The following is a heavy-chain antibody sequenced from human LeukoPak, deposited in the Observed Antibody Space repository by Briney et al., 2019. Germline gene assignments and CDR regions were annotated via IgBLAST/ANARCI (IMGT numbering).Heavy chain of an antibody. D-gene: IGHD3/OR15-3a*01. J-gene: IGHJ3*02. V-gene: IGHV3-53*01. CDR1: GFTVSSNY. CDR3: ARARVWTIVDAFDI. Sequence: GGSLRLSCAASGFTVSSNYMSWVRQAPGKGLEWVSVIYSGGSTYYADSVKGRFTISRDNSKNTLYLQMNSLRAEDTAVYYCARARVWTIVDAFDIWGQGTMVTVSS. CDR2: IYSGGST.